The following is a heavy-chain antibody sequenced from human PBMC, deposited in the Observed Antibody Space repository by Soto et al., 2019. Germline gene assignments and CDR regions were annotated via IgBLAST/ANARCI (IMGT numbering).Heavy chain of an antibody. V-gene: IGHV3-23*01. CDR2: ISGSGGST. CDR1: GFTFSSYA. D-gene: IGHD3-16*01. J-gene: IGHJ4*02. CDR3: AKDVGDTTDY. Sequence: GESLKISCAASGFTFSSYAMSWVRQAPGKGLEWVSAISGSGGSTYYADSVKGRFTISRDNSKNTLYLQMNSLRAEDTAVYYCAKDVGDTTDYWGQGTLVTVSS.